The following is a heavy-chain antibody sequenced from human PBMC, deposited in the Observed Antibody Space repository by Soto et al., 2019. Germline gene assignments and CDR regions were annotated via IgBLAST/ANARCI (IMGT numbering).Heavy chain of an antibody. D-gene: IGHD3-10*01. CDR2: INHSGST. CDR1: GGSFSGYY. Sequence: SETLSLTCAVYGGSFSGYYWSWIRQPPGKGLEWIGEINHSGSTNYNPSLKSRVTISVDTSKNQFSLKLSSVTAADTAVYYCARINSYYYGSGSYYNPSYFDYWGQGTLVTVSS. V-gene: IGHV4-34*01. J-gene: IGHJ4*02. CDR3: ARINSYYYGSGSYYNPSYFDY.